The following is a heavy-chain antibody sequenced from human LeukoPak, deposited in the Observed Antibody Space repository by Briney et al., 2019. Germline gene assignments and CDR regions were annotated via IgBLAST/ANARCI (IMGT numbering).Heavy chain of an antibody. D-gene: IGHD5-18*01. Sequence: GGSLRLSCAASGFTFSSYGMHWVRQAPGKGLEWVAVISYDGSNKYYADSVKGRFTISRDNSKNTLYLQMYSLRAEDTAVYYCAKLAAMVTYWGQGTLVTVSS. CDR2: ISYDGSNK. J-gene: IGHJ4*02. CDR3: AKLAAMVTY. V-gene: IGHV3-30*18. CDR1: GFTFSSYG.